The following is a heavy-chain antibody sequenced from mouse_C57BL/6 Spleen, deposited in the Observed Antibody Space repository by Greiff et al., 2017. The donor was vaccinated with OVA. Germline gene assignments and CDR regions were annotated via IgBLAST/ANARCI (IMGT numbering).Heavy chain of an antibody. J-gene: IGHJ4*01. CDR1: GFTFSDYG. V-gene: IGHV5-17*01. D-gene: IGHD2-1*01. Sequence: EVKLVESGGGLVKPGGSLKLSCAASGFTFSDYGMHWVRQAPEKGLEWVAYISSGSSTIYYADTVKGRFTISRDNAKNNLFLQMTSLRSEDTAMYYCARGDYYGNYWYYAMDYWGQGTSVTVSS. CDR3: ARGDYYGNYWYYAMDY. CDR2: ISSGSSTI.